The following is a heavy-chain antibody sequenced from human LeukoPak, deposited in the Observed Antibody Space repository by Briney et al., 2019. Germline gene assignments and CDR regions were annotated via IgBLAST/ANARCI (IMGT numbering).Heavy chain of an antibody. V-gene: IGHV3-30*18. CDR3: AKLGIVTTVTRGLSGMDV. D-gene: IGHD4-11*01. J-gene: IGHJ6*02. Sequence: PGGSLRLSCADSGFTFSSYGMHWVRQAPGKGLEWVAVISYDGSNKYYADSAKGRFTISRDNSKNTLYLQMNSLRAEDTAVYYCAKLGIVTTVTRGLSGMDVWGQGTTVTVSS. CDR1: GFTFSSYG. CDR2: ISYDGSNK.